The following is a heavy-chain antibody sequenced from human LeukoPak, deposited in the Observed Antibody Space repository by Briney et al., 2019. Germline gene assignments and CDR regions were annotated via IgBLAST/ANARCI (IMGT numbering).Heavy chain of an antibody. Sequence: SQTLSLTCTVSGGSINSGSYYRSWIRQPAGKGLEWIGRIYASGTTNYNPTNYNPSLKSRVTISIDTSKNQFSLKLSSVTAADTAAYYCASLYGFWSAFHSWGQGTLVTVSS. CDR1: GGSINSGSYY. J-gene: IGHJ4*02. CDR2: IYASGTTNYNPT. D-gene: IGHD3-3*01. CDR3: ASLYGFWSAFHS. V-gene: IGHV4-61*02.